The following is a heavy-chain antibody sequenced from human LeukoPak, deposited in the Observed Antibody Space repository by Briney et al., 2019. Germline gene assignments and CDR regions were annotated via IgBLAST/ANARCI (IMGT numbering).Heavy chain of an antibody. CDR1: GYTFTHNY. CDR2: INPNSGGT. V-gene: IGHV1-2*02. J-gene: IGHJ4*02. D-gene: IGHD2-2*01. CDR3: TRGVGTSLFAD. Sequence: ASVKVSCKASGYTFTHNYIHWVRQAPGQGLEWMGWINPNSGGTNSAQRLQGRVTMTRDTSISTAYMDLSSLRSDDTAVYYCTRGVGTSLFADWGQGTLVTVSS.